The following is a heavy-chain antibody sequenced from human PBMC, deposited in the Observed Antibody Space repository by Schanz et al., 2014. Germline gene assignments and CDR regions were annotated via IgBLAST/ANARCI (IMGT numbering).Heavy chain of an antibody. Sequence: QVQLVQSGAEVRKPGASVKVSCTTSGYNLTNYFMHWVRQAPGQGLEWMGIIDPSSGSTTYAQKFQGRVPMTTDTSTSTVYMELRSLTSDDSAVYYCARDRDQWDGNYLDYWGQGTLVAVSS. V-gene: IGHV1-46*01. D-gene: IGHD1-26*01. CDR2: IDPSSGST. CDR1: GYNLTNYF. CDR3: ARDRDQWDGNYLDY. J-gene: IGHJ4*02.